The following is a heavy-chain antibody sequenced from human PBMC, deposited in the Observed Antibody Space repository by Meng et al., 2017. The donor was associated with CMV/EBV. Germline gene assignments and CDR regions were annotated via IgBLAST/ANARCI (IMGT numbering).Heavy chain of an antibody. CDR1: GFTFSSYS. V-gene: IGHV3-48*04. CDR2: ISSSSSTI. Sequence: GESLKISCAASGFTFSSYSMNWVRQAPGKGLEWVSYISSSSSTIYYADSVKGRFTISRDNAKNSLYLQMNGLRAEDTAVYYCARGIERFLEWFHYGMDVWGQGTTVTVSS. D-gene: IGHD3-3*01. CDR3: ARGIERFLEWFHYGMDV. J-gene: IGHJ6*02.